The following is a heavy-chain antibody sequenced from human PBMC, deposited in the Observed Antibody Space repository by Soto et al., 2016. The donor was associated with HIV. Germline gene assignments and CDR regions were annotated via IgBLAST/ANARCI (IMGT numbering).Heavy chain of an antibody. CDR2: ISYSGTT. CDR1: GVSMSTNTYY. V-gene: IGHV4-39*01. J-gene: IGHJ5*02. CDR3: ATCMDNWFRP. Sequence: QLQLQESGPGLVKPSETLSLTCTVSGVSMSTNTYYWGWIRQPPGKGLEWIGVISYSGTTYYNTSLKSRVTISADTSKNQFSLRLTSVTAADTAVYYCATCMDNWFRPLGPGTPLVHRLL.